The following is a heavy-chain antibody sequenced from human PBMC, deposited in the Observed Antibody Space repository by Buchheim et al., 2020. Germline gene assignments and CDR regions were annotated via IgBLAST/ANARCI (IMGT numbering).Heavy chain of an antibody. CDR2: ISSDGSNK. J-gene: IGHJ6*02. Sequence: QVQLVESGGGVVQPGRSLRLSCAASGFTFSSYAMHWVRQAPGKGLEWVAVISSDGSNKYYADSVKGRFTISRDNSKNTLYLQMNSLRAEDTAVYYCAREGEVLLWFRELGHYGMDVWGQGTT. CDR3: AREGEVLLWFRELGHYGMDV. D-gene: IGHD3-10*01. CDR1: GFTFSSYA. V-gene: IGHV3-30*04.